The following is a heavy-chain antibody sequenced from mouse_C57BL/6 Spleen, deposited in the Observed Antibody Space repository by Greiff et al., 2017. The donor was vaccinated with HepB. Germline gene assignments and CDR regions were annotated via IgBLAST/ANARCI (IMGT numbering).Heavy chain of an antibody. CDR3: ARWLLRDYAMDY. Sequence: QVHVKQSGAELAKPGASVKLSCKASGYTFTSYWMHWVKQRPGQGLEWIGYINPSSGYTKYNQKFKDKATLTADKSSSTAYMQLSSLTYEDSAVYYCARWLLRDYAMDYWGQGTSVTVSS. D-gene: IGHD2-3*01. CDR1: GYTFTSYW. CDR2: INPSSGYT. V-gene: IGHV1-7*01. J-gene: IGHJ4*01.